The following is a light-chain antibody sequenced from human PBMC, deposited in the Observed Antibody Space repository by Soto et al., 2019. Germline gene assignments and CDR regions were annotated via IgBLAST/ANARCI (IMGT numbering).Light chain of an antibody. J-gene: IGKJ1*01. CDR1: QSISSW. Sequence: DIQMTQSPSTLSGSVGARVTITCRASQSISSWLAWYQQKPGKAPKLLIYAASSLQSGVPSRFSGSGSGTDCTLTISSLQPEDVATYYCQQSYSTLWTLGQGTKVDIK. CDR2: AAS. CDR3: QQSYSTLWT. V-gene: IGKV1-39*01.